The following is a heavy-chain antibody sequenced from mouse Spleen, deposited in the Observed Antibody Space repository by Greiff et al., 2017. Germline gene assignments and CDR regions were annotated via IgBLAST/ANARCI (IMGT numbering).Heavy chain of an antibody. Sequence: QVQLQQSGPELVKPGASVKISCKASGYAFSSSWMNWVKQRPGKGLEWIGRIYPGDGDTNYNGKFKGKATLTADKSSSTAYMELHSLTSEDSAVYFCFYYGNYEGDYFDYWGQGTTLTVSS. CDR2: IYPGDGDT. J-gene: IGHJ2*01. D-gene: IGHD2-1*01. CDR3: FYYGNYEGDYFDY. CDR1: GYAFSSSW. V-gene: IGHV1-82*01.